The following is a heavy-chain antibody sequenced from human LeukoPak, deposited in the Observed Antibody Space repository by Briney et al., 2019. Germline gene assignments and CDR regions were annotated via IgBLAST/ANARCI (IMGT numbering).Heavy chain of an antibody. CDR1: GFTFSSYG. CDR2: ISYDGSNK. Sequence: GRSLRLSCAASGFTFSSYGMHWIRQAPGKGLEWVAVISYDGSNKYYADSVKGRFTISRDNSKNTLYLQMNSLRAEDTAVYYCARGPATVVMGSYFDYWGQGTLVTVSS. CDR3: ARGPATVVMGSYFDY. V-gene: IGHV3-30*03. D-gene: IGHD4-23*01. J-gene: IGHJ4*02.